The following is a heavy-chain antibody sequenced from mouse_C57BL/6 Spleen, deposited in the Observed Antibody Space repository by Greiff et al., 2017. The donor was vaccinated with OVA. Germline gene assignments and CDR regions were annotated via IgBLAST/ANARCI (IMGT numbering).Heavy chain of an antibody. CDR2: INPSTGGT. V-gene: IGHV1-42*01. J-gene: IGHJ4*01. D-gene: IGHD2-3*01. CDR1: GYSFTGYY. Sequence: EVQLVESGPELVKPGASVKISCKASGYSFTGYYMNWVKQSPEKSLEWIGEINPSTGGTTYNQKFKAKATLTVDKSSSTAYMQLKSLTSEDSAVYYCARDDGYYVGDYWGQGTSVTVSS. CDR3: ARDDGYYVGDY.